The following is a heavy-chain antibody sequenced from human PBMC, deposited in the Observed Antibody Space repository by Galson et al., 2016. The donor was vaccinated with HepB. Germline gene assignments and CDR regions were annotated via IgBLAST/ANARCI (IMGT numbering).Heavy chain of an antibody. CDR2: IYPGDSDD. CDR3: ATPPDCAHGVCPGPAQH. CDR1: RYSFTSYW. D-gene: IGHD2-8*01. J-gene: IGHJ1*01. Sequence: QSGAEVKKPGESLKLSCKSSRYSFTSYWIGWVRQMPGKGLEWMGYIYPGDSDDRYSPSFQGQVTISADKAIRTACLQWSSLKSSDTAMYFCATPPDCAHGVCPGPAQHWGQGTLVTVSS. V-gene: IGHV5-51*01.